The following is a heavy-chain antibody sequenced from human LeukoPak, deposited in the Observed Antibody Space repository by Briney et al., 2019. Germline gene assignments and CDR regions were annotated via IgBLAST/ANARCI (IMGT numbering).Heavy chain of an antibody. Sequence: ASVKVSCKASGYTFTSYYMHWVRQAPGQGLEWMGIINPSGGSTSYAQKLQGRVTMTRDTSTSTVYMELSSLRSEDTAVYYCAKSGYSYGYLYYYMDVWGKGTTVTVSS. CDR2: INPSGGST. J-gene: IGHJ6*03. CDR3: AKSGYSYGYLYYYMDV. V-gene: IGHV1-46*01. CDR1: GYTFTSYY. D-gene: IGHD5-18*01.